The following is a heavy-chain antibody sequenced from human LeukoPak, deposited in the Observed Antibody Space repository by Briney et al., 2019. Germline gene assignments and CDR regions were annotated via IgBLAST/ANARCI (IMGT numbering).Heavy chain of an antibody. Sequence: PGGSLRLSCAASGFSFSTYGMHWVRQAPGKGLEWVALIWNAGTNTYYADSVKGRFTISRDNSKNTLYLQMNSLRAEDTAVYYCAGDTPPGGDYYCDYWGQGTLVIVYS. CDR2: IWNAGTNT. V-gene: IGHV3-33*01. D-gene: IGHD3-16*01. CDR3: AGDTPPGGDYYCDY. CDR1: GFSFSTYG. J-gene: IGHJ4*02.